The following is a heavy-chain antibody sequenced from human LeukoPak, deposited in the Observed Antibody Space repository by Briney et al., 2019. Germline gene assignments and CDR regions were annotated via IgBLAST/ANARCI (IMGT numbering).Heavy chain of an antibody. J-gene: IGHJ4*02. D-gene: IGHD5-12*01. CDR3: ARGTTTRKSFDY. CDR1: GFTFSSYG. Sequence: GGSLRLSCAASGFTFSSYGMHWVRQAPGKGLEWVAVISYDGSNKYYADSVKGRFTISRDNSKNTLYLQMNSLRAEDTAVYYCARGTTTRKSFDYWGQGTLVTVSS. CDR2: ISYDGSNK. V-gene: IGHV3-30*19.